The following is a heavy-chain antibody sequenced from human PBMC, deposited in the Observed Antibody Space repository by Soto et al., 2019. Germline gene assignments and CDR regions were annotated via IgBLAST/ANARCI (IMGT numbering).Heavy chain of an antibody. CDR1: GFTDEDFA. Sequence: EVQLLESGGGLVEPGKSLRLSCVVSGFTDEDFAMHWVRQAPGKGLEGVSGISWNSASTGYADSVTGRFTISRDNAKNSLYLQMRNLTGDDTAMYYCVKDFRRYTNGLDVWGPGTSVTVSS. J-gene: IGHJ6*02. V-gene: IGHV3-9*01. CDR2: ISWNSAST. D-gene: IGHD5-18*01. CDR3: VKDFRRYTNGLDV.